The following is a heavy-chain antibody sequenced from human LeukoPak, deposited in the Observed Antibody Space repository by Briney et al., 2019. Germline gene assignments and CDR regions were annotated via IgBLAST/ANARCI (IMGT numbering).Heavy chain of an antibody. CDR3: ARLEVVTYTRSGGVDY. CDR1: GFTFDDYG. D-gene: IGHD3-22*01. CDR2: INWNGGST. Sequence: GGSLRLSCAASGFTFDDYGMSWVRQAPGKGLEWVSGINWNGGSTGYADSVKGRFTISRDNAKNSLYLQMNSLRAEDTALYYCARLEVVTYTRSGGVDYWGQGTLVIVSS. J-gene: IGHJ4*02. V-gene: IGHV3-20*04.